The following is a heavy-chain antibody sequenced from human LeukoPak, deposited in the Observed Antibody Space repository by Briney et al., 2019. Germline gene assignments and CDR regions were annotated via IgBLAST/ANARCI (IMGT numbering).Heavy chain of an antibody. CDR3: ARDGGWQNAIHY. CDR2: IIPIFGTA. J-gene: IGHJ4*02. V-gene: IGHV1-69*05. CDR1: GGTFSSYA. Sequence: GASVKVSCKASGGTFSSYAISWVRQAPGQGLEWMGRIIPIFGTANYAQKFQGRVTITTDESTSTAYMELSSLRSEDTAVYYCARDGGWQNAIHYWGQGTLVTVSS. D-gene: IGHD3-16*01.